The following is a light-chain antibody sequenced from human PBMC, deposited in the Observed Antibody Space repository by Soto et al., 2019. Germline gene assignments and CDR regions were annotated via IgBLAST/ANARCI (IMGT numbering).Light chain of an antibody. J-gene: IGLJ2*01. CDR3: GTWDNSLSGGGVV. V-gene: IGLV1-51*01. CDR2: DNN. CDR1: TSNIGSNY. Sequence: QPVLTQPPSVSAAPGQKVTISCSGSTSNIGSNYVSWYQQLPGTAPKLLIYDNNNRPSGIPDRYSGSKSGTSATLGISGLQTGDEADYYCGTWDNSLSGGGVVFGGGTKLTVL.